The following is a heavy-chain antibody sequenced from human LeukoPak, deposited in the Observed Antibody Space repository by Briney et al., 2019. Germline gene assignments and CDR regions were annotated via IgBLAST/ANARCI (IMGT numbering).Heavy chain of an antibody. CDR1: GGSFSGYY. J-gene: IGHJ4*02. V-gene: IGHV4-34*01. CDR3: ARGRRRRAAGPFVFDY. CDR2: INHSGST. D-gene: IGHD6-13*01. Sequence: PSETLSLTCAVYGGSFSGYYWSWIRQPPGKGLEWIGEINHSGSTNYNPSLKSRVTISVDTSKNQFSLKLSSVTAADTAVYYCARGRRRRAAGPFVFDYWGQGTLVTVSS.